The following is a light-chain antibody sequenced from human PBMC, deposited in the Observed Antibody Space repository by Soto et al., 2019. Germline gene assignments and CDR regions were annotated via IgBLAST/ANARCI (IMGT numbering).Light chain of an antibody. V-gene: IGKV1-6*01. CDR3: LQYYNSSWT. CDR2: AAS. CDR1: QDIRNT. Sequence: IQITQSPSSLSASVGDRVAISCRASQDIRNTLAWYQRKPGEAPKILIFAASNLQSGVPSRFRGSGSVTDFTLAITGLQPEDFQTYYCLQYYNSSWTFGQGTKVDIK. J-gene: IGKJ1*01.